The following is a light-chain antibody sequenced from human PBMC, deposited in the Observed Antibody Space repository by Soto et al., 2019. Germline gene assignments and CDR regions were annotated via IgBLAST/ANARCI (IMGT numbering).Light chain of an antibody. J-gene: IGLJ1*01. CDR2: EVS. V-gene: IGLV2-8*01. CDR1: SSDVGGYNY. CDR3: SSYAGSNNYV. Sequence: SALTQPPSASGSPGQSVTISCTGTSSDVGGYNYVSWYQQHPGKAPKLMIYEVSKRPSGVPDRFSGSKSGNTASLTVSGIQAEDEADYYCSSYAGSNNYVLGTGTKLTVL.